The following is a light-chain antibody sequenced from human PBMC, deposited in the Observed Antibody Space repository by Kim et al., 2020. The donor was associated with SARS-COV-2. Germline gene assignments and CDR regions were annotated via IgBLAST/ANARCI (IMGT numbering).Light chain of an antibody. Sequence: DIVMAQSPLSLPVTPGEPASISCRSSQSPVGGNGKNYWGWYLQKPGQSPQLLIYLGSSRASGVPDRFSGGGSGTDFTLQISRVEAEDVGVYYCMETLQAPLTFGPGTKVDIK. V-gene: IGKV2-28*01. CDR3: METLQAPLT. CDR1: QSPVGGNGKNY. J-gene: IGKJ3*01. CDR2: LGS.